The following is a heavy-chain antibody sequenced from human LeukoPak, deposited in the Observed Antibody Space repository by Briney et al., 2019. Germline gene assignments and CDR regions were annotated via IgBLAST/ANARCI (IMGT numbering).Heavy chain of an antibody. CDR3: ARDRSNYYYYYGMDV. CDR1: GFTFSDYY. Sequence: PGGSLRLSCAASGFTFSDYYMSRIRQAPGKGLEWVSYISSSSSYTNYADSVKGRFTISRDNAKNSLYLQMNSLRAEDTAVYYCARDRSNYYYYYGMDVWGKGTTVTVSS. V-gene: IGHV3-11*06. CDR2: ISSSSSYT. J-gene: IGHJ6*04.